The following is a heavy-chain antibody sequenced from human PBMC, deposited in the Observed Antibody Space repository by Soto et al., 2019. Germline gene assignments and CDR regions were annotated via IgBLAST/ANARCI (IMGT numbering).Heavy chain of an antibody. Sequence: TLSLTCTVSGGSISSGDYYWSWIRQPPGKGLEWIGYIYYSGSTYYNPSLKSRVTISVDTSKNQFSLKLSSVTAADTAVYYCARVRSLSFFDYWGQGTLVTVSS. J-gene: IGHJ4*02. CDR3: ARVRSLSFFDY. V-gene: IGHV4-30-4*01. CDR1: GGSISSGDYY. CDR2: IYYSGST.